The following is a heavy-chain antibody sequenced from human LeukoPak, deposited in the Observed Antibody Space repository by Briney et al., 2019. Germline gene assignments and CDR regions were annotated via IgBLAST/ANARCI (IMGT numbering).Heavy chain of an antibody. V-gene: IGHV3-43*02. D-gene: IGHD3-10*01. CDR1: RFTFHGYA. Sequence: PGGSLRLSCVASRFTFHGYAMSWVRQVPGKGLEWVSLISGDGGSASYAGSVKGRFTISRDNSKNSLYLQMNSLRTEDTAFYYCAKASSGSSSRPVDYWGQGTLVTVSS. CDR2: ISGDGGSA. CDR3: AKASSGSSSRPVDY. J-gene: IGHJ4*02.